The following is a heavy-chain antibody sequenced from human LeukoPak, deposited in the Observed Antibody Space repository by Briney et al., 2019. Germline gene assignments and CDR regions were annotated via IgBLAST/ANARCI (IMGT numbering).Heavy chain of an antibody. CDR1: GGSISSYY. D-gene: IGHD2-21*02. V-gene: IGHV4-59*01. Sequence: PSGTLSLTCTVSGGSISSYYWSWIRQPPGKGLEWIGYIYYSGSTNYNPSLKSRVTISVDTSKNQFSLKLSSVTAADTAVYYCAREYCGGDCYSGVFDYWGQGTLVTVSS. CDR2: IYYSGST. CDR3: AREYCGGDCYSGVFDY. J-gene: IGHJ4*02.